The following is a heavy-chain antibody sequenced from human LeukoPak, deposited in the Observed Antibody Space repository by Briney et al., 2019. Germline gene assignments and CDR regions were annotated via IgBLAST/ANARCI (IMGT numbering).Heavy chain of an antibody. V-gene: IGHV3-21*01. CDR1: GFTFSSYS. D-gene: IGHD3-22*01. CDR2: ISSSSSYI. J-gene: IGHJ4*02. Sequence: PGGSLRLSCAASGFTFSSYSMNWVRQAPGKGLEWVSSISSSSSYIYYADSVKGRFTISRDNAKNSLYLQMNSLRAEDTAVYYCAREKGYYYDSSGPFDYWGQGTLVTVSA. CDR3: AREKGYYYDSSGPFDY.